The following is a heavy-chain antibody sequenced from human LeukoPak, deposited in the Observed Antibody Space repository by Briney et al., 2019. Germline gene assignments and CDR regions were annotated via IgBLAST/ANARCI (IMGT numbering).Heavy chain of an antibody. V-gene: IGHV3-15*01. CDR1: GFTFSDYY. Sequence: GGSLRLSCAASGFTFSDYYMTWIRQAPGKGLEWVGRIKSKTDGGTTDYAAPVKGRFTISRDDSKNTLYLQMNSLKTEDTAVYYCTLRLLGVYWGQGTLVTVSS. CDR3: TLRLLGVY. CDR2: IKSKTDGGTT. D-gene: IGHD3-22*01. J-gene: IGHJ4*02.